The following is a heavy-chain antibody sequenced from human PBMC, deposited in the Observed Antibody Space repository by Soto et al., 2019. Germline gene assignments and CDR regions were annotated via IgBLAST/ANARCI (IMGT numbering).Heavy chain of an antibody. D-gene: IGHD6-19*01. Sequence: GASVKVSCKASGGTFSSYAISWVRQAPGRGLEWMGGIIPIFGTANYAQKFQGRVTITADESTSTVYMELSSLRSEDTAVFYCAREQPDARSGWYFGSFDYWGQGALVTVSS. CDR1: GGTFSSYA. CDR3: AREQPDARSGWYFGSFDY. J-gene: IGHJ4*02. CDR2: IIPIFGTA. V-gene: IGHV1-69*13.